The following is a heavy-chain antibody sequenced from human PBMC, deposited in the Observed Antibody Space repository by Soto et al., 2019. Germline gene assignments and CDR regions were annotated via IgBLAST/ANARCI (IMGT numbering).Heavy chain of an antibody. CDR3: ARKYDSSGYYKVAPDY. CDR2: ISSASSTI. CDR1: GFTFSDYS. J-gene: IGHJ4*02. Sequence: GGSLRLSCAASGFTFSDYSMIWVRQAPGKGLDCIAYISSASSTIYYADSVKGRFTISRDNAKNSLYLQMNSLRDEDTAVYYCARKYDSSGYYKVAPDYWGQGTLVTVSS. D-gene: IGHD3-22*01. V-gene: IGHV3-48*02.